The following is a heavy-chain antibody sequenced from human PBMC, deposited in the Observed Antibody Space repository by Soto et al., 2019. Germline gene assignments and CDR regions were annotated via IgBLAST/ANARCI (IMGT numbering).Heavy chain of an antibody. D-gene: IGHD3-22*01. CDR2: FDPEDGET. J-gene: IGHJ5*02. Sequence: ASVKVSCKVSGYTLTELSMHWVRQAPGKGLEWMGGFDPEDGETIYAQKFQGRVTMTEDTSTDTAYMELSSLRSEDTAVYYCATHYDSSGYYYGWLDPWGQGTLVTVSS. CDR1: GYTLTELS. CDR3: ATHYDSSGYYYGWLDP. V-gene: IGHV1-24*01.